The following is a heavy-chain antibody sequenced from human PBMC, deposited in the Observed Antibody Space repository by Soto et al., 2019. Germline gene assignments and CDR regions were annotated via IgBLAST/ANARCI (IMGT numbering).Heavy chain of an antibody. Sequence: QVQLVQSGAEVKKPGSSVKVSCKASGGIFSTYAISWLRRAPGQGRAWLGGIIPIFRTPNYAQRFQGRVTITADESTSTSYMELSRLRSEDTAVYYCARDRDDYGSGNYYNRIDFWGQGTLVTVSS. D-gene: IGHD3-10*01. V-gene: IGHV1-69*01. CDR3: ARDRDDYGSGNYYNRIDF. CDR2: IIPIFRTP. J-gene: IGHJ4*02. CDR1: GGIFSTYA.